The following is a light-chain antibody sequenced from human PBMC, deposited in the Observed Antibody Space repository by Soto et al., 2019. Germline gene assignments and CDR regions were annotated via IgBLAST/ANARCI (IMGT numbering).Light chain of an antibody. CDR3: QQYVHWPPGT. J-gene: IGKJ1*01. V-gene: IGKV3-15*01. CDR2: DTS. Sequence: EIVVTQSPATLSVCPGERVTLSCRASQSVSSSLAWYQQRPGQAPRLLIYDTSTRAAGIAARFSGSGSGTEFTLTISSLQSEDFAVYYCQQYVHWPPGTFGQGTKVDNK. CDR1: QSVSSS.